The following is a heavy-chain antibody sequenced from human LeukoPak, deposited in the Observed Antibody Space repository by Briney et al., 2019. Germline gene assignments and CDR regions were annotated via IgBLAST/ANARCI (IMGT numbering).Heavy chain of an antibody. Sequence: QTGGSLRLSCAASGFTFSSYSMNWVRQAPGKGLEWVSYISSSSSTIYYADSVKGRFTISRDSANNSVYLQMNSLRAEDTAFYYCARDSPRGRFDSWGQGTLVTASS. CDR3: ARDSPRGRFDS. J-gene: IGHJ4*02. CDR2: ISSSSSTI. V-gene: IGHV3-48*04. CDR1: GFTFSSYS.